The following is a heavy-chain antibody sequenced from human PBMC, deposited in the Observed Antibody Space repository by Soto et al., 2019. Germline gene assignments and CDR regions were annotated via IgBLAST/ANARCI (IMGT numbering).Heavy chain of an antibody. CDR3: ARDHTITMVRGVQDY. CDR1: GFTFSSYW. J-gene: IGHJ4*02. D-gene: IGHD3-10*01. V-gene: IGHV3-7*01. Sequence: GGSLRLSCAASGFTFSSYWMSWVRQAPGKGLEWVANIKQDGSEKYYVDSVKGRFTISRDNAKNSLYLQMNSLRAEDTAVYYCARDHTITMVRGVQDYWGQGTLVTVSS. CDR2: IKQDGSEK.